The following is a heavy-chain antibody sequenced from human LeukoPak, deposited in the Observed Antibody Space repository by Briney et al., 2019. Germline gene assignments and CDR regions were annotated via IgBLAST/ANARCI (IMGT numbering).Heavy chain of an antibody. J-gene: IGHJ4*02. CDR1: GFTISSDA. V-gene: IGHV3-23*01. D-gene: IGHD5-18*01. CDR2: SSGSNT. CDR3: AKRHRRNTGPFDS. Sequence: GGSLRLSCVASGFTISSDAMTWVRQAPGKGLEWVSASSGSNTLYTDSVRGRFTISRDDSKNTLYLQMNSLRAEDTAVYYCAKRHRRNTGPFDSWGQGTLVSVSP.